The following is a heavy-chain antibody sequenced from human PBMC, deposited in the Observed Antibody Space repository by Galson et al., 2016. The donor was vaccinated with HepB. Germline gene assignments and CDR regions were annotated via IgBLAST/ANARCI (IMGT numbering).Heavy chain of an antibody. V-gene: IGHV4-61*08. Sequence: ETLSLTCTVSGASVSSGGFYWSWIRQPPGKGLEWIGYIYYSVTTNYNPSLKSRVTISVDTSKNQFTLNLSSVTAADTALYYCAKGGGCMTTVTTKLWFDPWGQGTLVTVSS. D-gene: IGHD4-17*01. CDR2: IYYSVTT. CDR1: GASVSSGGFY. J-gene: IGHJ5*02. CDR3: AKGGGCMTTVTTKLWFDP.